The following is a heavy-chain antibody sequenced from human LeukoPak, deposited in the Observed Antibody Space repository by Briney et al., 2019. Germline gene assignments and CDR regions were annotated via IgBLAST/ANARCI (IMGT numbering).Heavy chain of an antibody. D-gene: IGHD6-19*01. Sequence: ASVKVSCKASGHTFTDYDVHWVRQAPGKGLEWMGGFDPKDGETIYAQKFQGRVTMTEDTSKDTTYMELSSLRSEDTAVYYCATVEYSSGWYLTGEYYFDYWGQGTLVTVSS. V-gene: IGHV1-24*01. CDR2: FDPKDGET. J-gene: IGHJ4*02. CDR3: ATVEYSSGWYLTGEYYFDY. CDR1: GHTFTDYD.